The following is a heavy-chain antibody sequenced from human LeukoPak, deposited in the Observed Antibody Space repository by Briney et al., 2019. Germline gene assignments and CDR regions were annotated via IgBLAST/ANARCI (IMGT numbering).Heavy chain of an antibody. CDR2: ISAYNGNT. J-gene: IGHJ4*02. CDR1: GYTFTSYG. CDR3: AREIGISIFGVVRDY. D-gene: IGHD3-3*01. V-gene: IGHV1-18*01. Sequence: ASVKVSCKASGYTFTSYGISWVRQAPGQGLEWMGWISAYNGNTNYAQKLQGRVTMTTDTSTSTAYMDLRSLRSGDTAVYYCAREIGISIFGVVRDYWGQGTLVTVSS.